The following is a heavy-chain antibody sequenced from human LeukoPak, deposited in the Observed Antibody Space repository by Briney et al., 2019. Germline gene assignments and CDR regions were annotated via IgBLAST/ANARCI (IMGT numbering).Heavy chain of an antibody. CDR2: IRSKANSYAT. Sequence: GGSLRLSCAASGFTFSGSAMHWVRQASGKGLEWVGRIRSKANSYATAYAASVKGRFTISRDDSKNTAYLQMNSLKTEDTAVYYCTRAALYGDYYPIWFDPWGQGTLVTVSS. CDR3: TRAALYGDYYPIWFDP. CDR1: GFTFSGSA. V-gene: IGHV3-73*01. J-gene: IGHJ5*02. D-gene: IGHD4-17*01.